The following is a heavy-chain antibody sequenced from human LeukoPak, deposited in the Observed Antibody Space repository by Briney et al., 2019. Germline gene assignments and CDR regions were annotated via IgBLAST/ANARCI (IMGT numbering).Heavy chain of an antibody. CDR2: SYPYDSDP. CDR3: ARHDAGESPFDY. Sequence: PGKSLKISCKCSGYIFTTYCIAWVRQMPPKGLQGRVISYPYDSDPRYNPSFQGQVTISADKSISTAYLQWPRLQASDTAMYYCARHDAGESPFDYWGQGPLVTVSS. CDR1: GYIFTTYC. J-gene: IGHJ4*02. D-gene: IGHD7-27*01. V-gene: IGHV5-51*01.